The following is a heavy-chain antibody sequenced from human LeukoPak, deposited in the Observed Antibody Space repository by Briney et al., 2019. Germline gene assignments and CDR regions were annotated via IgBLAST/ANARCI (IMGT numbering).Heavy chain of an antibody. CDR1: GASIDSYY. CDR2: IYYSGTT. V-gene: IGHV4-59*12. Sequence: PSETLSLTCTISGASIDSYYWSWIRQPPGKGLEWIGYIYYSGTTNYNPSLKRRVTISVDTSKNQFSLKLSSVTAADTAVYYCARERLGYCSSTSCYSYYYYYMDVWGKGTTVTISS. CDR3: ARERLGYCSSTSCYSYYYYYMDV. J-gene: IGHJ6*03. D-gene: IGHD2-2*01.